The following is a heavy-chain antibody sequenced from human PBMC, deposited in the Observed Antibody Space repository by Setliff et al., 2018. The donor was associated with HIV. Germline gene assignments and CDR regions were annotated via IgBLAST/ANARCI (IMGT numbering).Heavy chain of an antibody. Sequence: PGESLKLSCRGFGYSFGDYWIGWVRQKPGKGLEWMGIIFPADSDTRVSPSFQGQVSISAGRSTYAAFLQWTSLKASDTGMYFCARHRVDTSMLVVKSPGAFDLWGQGTLVTVAS. D-gene: IGHD3-22*01. V-gene: IGHV5-51*01. J-gene: IGHJ3*01. CDR3: ARHRVDTSMLVVKSPGAFDL. CDR1: GYSFGDYW. CDR2: IFPADSDT.